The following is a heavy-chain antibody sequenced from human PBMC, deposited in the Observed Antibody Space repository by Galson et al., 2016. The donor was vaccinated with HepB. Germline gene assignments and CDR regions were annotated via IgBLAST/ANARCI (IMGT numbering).Heavy chain of an antibody. V-gene: IGHV2-5*02. CDR3: SHRHTPGTLFDY. CDR1: GFSLRESGVG. Sequence: PALVKPPQTLTLTCSFSGFSLRESGVGVGWIRQPPGKALEWLALIYGDDDKRYRPSLRNSLAISKYTSKNQVVLTMSNVEPEDTTTYYCSHRHTPGTLFDYWGQGILVTVSS. J-gene: IGHJ4*02. CDR2: IYGDDDK.